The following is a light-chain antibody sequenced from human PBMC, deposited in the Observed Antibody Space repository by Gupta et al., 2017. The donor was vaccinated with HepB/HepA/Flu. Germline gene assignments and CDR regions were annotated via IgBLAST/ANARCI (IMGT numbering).Light chain of an antibody. Sequence: QMTQSPPTLSASLGDRVTITCRASQNVGRRFAWFHQKPGKAPKLLIYETSNLGSGVPSRFSGSSFGKKFTLTISGLQQEDFATYYCQQYKSYFPYPFGQGTKVEIK. J-gene: IGKJ2*01. CDR3: QQYKSYFPYP. V-gene: IGKV1-5*03. CDR2: ETS. CDR1: QNVGRR.